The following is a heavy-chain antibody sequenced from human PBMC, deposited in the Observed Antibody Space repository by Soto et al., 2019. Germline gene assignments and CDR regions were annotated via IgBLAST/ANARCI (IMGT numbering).Heavy chain of an antibody. V-gene: IGHV3-9*01. D-gene: IGHD6-6*01. J-gene: IGHJ6*02. CDR3: AKDLGAARPYYYYYYGMDV. CDR1: GFTFDDYA. CDR2: ISWNSGSI. Sequence: GGSLRLSCAASGFTFDDYAMHWVRQAPGKCLEWVSGISWNSGSIGYADSVKGRFTISRDNAKNSLYLQMNSLRAEDTALYYCAKDLGAARPYYYYYYGMDVWGQGXTVTVYS.